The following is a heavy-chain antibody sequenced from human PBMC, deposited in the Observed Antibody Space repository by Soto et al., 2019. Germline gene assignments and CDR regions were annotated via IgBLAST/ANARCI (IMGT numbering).Heavy chain of an antibody. CDR3: ARGAWFRRGYGMDV. J-gene: IGHJ6*02. D-gene: IGHD3-10*01. CDR2: IYNGGSP. V-gene: IGHV4-59*01. CDR1: GDSISTAY. Sequence: QVQLQESGPGLVKPSETLSLTCTVSGDSISTAYWSWIRQPPGKRLEYIGFIYNGGSPNYNPSLESRVTISPDTSNNQFFLKLTSVTAADTAVYYCARGAWFRRGYGMDVWGRGTTVTVS.